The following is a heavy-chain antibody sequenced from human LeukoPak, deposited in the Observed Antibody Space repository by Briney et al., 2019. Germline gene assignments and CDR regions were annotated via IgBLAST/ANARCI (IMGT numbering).Heavy chain of an antibody. V-gene: IGHV4-59*01. CDR2: IYYSGDI. CDR3: VKTAGRDGGS. D-gene: IGHD5-24*01. J-gene: IGHJ5*02. CDR1: GDSMKSSY. Sequence: SETLSLTCTVSGDSMKSSYWSSMRQPPGKGLEWIGYIYYSGDINYNPSLRGRVTISLDTSKNQFSLRLSSVTAADTAMYYCVKTAGRDGGSWGQGTLVTVSS.